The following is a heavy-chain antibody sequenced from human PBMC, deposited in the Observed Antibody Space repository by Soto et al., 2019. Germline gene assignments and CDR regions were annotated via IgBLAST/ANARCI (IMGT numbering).Heavy chain of an antibody. CDR3: ARSIVVVTALAY. CDR2: IHGGNGNT. Sequence: QAQLVQSGAEEKKPGASVKVSCKASGYTFTSYAMHWVRQAPGQRLEWMGWIHGGNGNTKNSQKFQGRVTITRDTSVSTAYMELSSLRSEDTALFDCARSIVVVTALAYWGLGALVTVSS. CDR1: GYTFTSYA. J-gene: IGHJ4*02. D-gene: IGHD2-21*02. V-gene: IGHV1-3*05.